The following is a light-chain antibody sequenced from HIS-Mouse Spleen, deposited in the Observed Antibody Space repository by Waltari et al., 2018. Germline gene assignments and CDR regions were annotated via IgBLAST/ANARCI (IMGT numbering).Light chain of an antibody. CDR1: ALPKKY. CDR2: EDS. Sequence: SYELTQPPSVSVSPGQTARITCSGDALPKKYAYWYQQKSGQAPVLVIYEDSKRPSGIPERFSGSSSGTMATLTISGAQVEDEAGYYCYSTDSSGNHRVFRGGTKLTVL. CDR3: YSTDSSGNHRV. V-gene: IGLV3-10*01. J-gene: IGLJ2*01.